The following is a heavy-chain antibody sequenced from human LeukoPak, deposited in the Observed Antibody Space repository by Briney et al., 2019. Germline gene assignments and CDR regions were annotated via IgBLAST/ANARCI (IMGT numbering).Heavy chain of an antibody. CDR3: ARDRTDGDYYYYGMDV. V-gene: IGHV3-66*01. Sequence: PGGSLRLSCVASEFTVSSNYMSWVRQAPGKGLEWVSVIYSGGSTYYADSVKGRFTISRDNSKNTLYLQMNSLRAEDTAVYYCARDRTDGDYYYYGMDVWGQGTTVTVSS. CDR2: IYSGGST. CDR1: EFTVSSNY. J-gene: IGHJ6*02. D-gene: IGHD4-17*01.